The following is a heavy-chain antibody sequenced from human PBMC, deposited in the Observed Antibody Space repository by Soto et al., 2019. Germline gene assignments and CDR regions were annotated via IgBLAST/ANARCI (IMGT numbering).Heavy chain of an antibody. D-gene: IGHD3-3*01. V-gene: IGHV3-30-3*01. CDR3: ARDTYYDFWSGPYFGMDV. CDR1: GFTFSSYA. J-gene: IGHJ6*02. Sequence: QVQLVESGGGVVQPGRSLRLSCAASGFTFSSYAMHWVRQAPGKGLEWVAVISDDGSNKYYADSVKGRFTISRDNSKNTLYLQMNSLRAEDTAVYYCARDTYYDFWSGPYFGMDVWGQGTTVTVSS. CDR2: ISDDGSNK.